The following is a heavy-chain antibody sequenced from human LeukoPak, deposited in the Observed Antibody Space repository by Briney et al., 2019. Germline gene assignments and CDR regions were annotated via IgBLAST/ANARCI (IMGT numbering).Heavy chain of an antibody. V-gene: IGHV3-7*01. CDR3: ARRAYYDSLVVPYYFDY. Sequence: GGSLRLSCAASGFTFSWYWMNWVRQAPGKGLEWVANIKQDGSEKYYVDSVKGRFTISRDNAKNSLYLQMNSLRAEDMAVYYCARRAYYDSLVVPYYFDYWGQGTLVTVSS. CDR2: IKQDGSEK. D-gene: IGHD3-22*01. J-gene: IGHJ4*02. CDR1: GFTFSWYW.